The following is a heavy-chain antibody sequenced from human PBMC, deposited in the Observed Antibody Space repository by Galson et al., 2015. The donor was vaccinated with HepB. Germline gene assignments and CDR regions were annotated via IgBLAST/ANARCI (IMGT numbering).Heavy chain of an antibody. Sequence: SVKVSCKASGYTFTSYGISWVRQAPGQGLEWMGWISAYNGNTNYAQKLQGRVTMTADTSTSTAYMELRSLRSDDTAVYYCARDGSYYDSSGYYYWGQGTLVTVSS. J-gene: IGHJ4*02. CDR2: ISAYNGNT. V-gene: IGHV1-18*01. CDR3: ARDGSYYDSSGYYY. D-gene: IGHD3-22*01. CDR1: GYTFTSYG.